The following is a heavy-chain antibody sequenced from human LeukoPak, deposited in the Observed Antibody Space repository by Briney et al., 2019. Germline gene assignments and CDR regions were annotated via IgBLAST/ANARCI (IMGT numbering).Heavy chain of an antibody. CDR2: ISWNSGSI. CDR1: GFTFDDYA. D-gene: IGHD4-17*01. J-gene: IGHJ4*02. Sequence: GGSLRLSCAASGFTFDDYAMHWVRQAPGKGLEWVSGISWNSGSIGYADSVKGRFTISRDNAKNSLYLQMNSLRAEGTALYYCAKAASLSTVTTPLGYWGQGTLVTVSS. CDR3: AKAASLSTVTTPLGY. V-gene: IGHV3-9*01.